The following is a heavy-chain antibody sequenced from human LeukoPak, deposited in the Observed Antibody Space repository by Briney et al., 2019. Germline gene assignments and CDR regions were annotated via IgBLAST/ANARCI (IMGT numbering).Heavy chain of an antibody. CDR1: GFTFSSYA. V-gene: IGHV3-64*04. CDR3: ANQLAQALSSDDY. D-gene: IGHD1-1*01. CDR2: ISSNGGST. J-gene: IGHJ4*02. Sequence: AGGSLRLSYSASGFTFSSYAMHWVRQAPGKGLEYVSAISSNGGSTYYADSVKGRFTISRDNSKNTLYLQMNSLRAEDTAVYYCANQLAQALSSDDYWGQGTLVAVSS.